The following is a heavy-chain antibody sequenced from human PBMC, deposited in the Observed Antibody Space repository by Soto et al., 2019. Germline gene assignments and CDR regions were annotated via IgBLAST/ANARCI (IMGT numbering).Heavy chain of an antibody. Sequence: GGSLRLSCEASGFYISTYGLHWVRQAPGKGLEWLALIWYDGSNQHYAASVKGRFTISRDNSRNTLYLQMNNLRADDTAVYFCARAVSSATYYDCIGYWGRGTLVTVSS. CDR3: ARAVSSATYYDCIGY. CDR1: GFYISTYG. V-gene: IGHV3-33*01. J-gene: IGHJ4*02. CDR2: IWYDGSNQ. D-gene: IGHD1-26*01.